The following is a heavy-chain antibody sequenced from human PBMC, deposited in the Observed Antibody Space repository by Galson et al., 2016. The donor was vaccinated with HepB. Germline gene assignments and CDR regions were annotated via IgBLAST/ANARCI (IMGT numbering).Heavy chain of an antibody. J-gene: IGHJ4*02. V-gene: IGHV3-23*01. CDR1: GFAFSAFG. CDR2: ISTSGGST. CDR3: AKGTTRLGDN. D-gene: IGHD4-11*01. Sequence: SLRLSCAASGFAFSAFGMTWVRQAPRKGLEWVAAISTSGGSTDYADSVKGWFTISSDNSKNMLYLQMNSLRVEDSALYYCAKGTTRLGDNWGQGILVTVSS.